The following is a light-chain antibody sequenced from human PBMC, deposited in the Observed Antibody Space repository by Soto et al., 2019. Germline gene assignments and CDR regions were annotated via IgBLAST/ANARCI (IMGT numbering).Light chain of an antibody. Sequence: DIQMTQSPSSVSASVGDRVTITCRASQDILSWLAWYQQKPGEAPRLLIYASSNLQSGVPSRFRGSGSGTDFTLTISSLQPEDFSTDYCQQANSFPITFGRGTRLYIK. CDR1: QDILSW. CDR2: ASS. V-gene: IGKV1-12*01. CDR3: QQANSFPIT. J-gene: IGKJ3*01.